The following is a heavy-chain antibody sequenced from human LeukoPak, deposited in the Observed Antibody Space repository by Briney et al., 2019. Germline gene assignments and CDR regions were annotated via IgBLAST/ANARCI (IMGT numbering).Heavy chain of an antibody. D-gene: IGHD3-22*01. CDR2: INHSGST. J-gene: IGHJ4*02. CDR3: ARHLRDSSPAGFDY. CDR1: GGSFSGYY. V-gene: IGHV4-34*01. Sequence: PSETLSLTRAVYGGSFSGYYWSWIRQPPGKGLEWIGEINHSGSTNYNPSLKSRVTISVDTSKNQFSLKLSSVTAADTAVYYCARHLRDSSPAGFDYWGQGTLVTVSS.